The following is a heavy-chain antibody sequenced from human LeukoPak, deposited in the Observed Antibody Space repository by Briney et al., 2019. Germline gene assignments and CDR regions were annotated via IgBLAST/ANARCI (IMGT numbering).Heavy chain of an antibody. Sequence: GGSLRLSCAASGFTFSSYGMHWDRQAPGKGLEWVSSISSSSSYIYYADSVKGRFTISRDNAKNSLYLQMNSLRAEDTAVYYCARALRIYYYFDYWGQGTLVTVSS. D-gene: IGHD1-26*01. CDR3: ARALRIYYYFDY. J-gene: IGHJ4*02. CDR2: ISSSSSYI. CDR1: GFTFSSYG. V-gene: IGHV3-21*04.